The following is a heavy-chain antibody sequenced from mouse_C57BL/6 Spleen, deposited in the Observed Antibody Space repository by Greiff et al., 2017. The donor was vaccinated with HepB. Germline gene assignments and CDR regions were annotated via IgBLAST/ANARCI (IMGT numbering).Heavy chain of an antibody. CDR2: ISDGGSYT. D-gene: IGHD1-1*01. V-gene: IGHV5-4*01. Sequence: EVKLVESGGGLVKPGGSLKLSCAASGFTFSSYAMSWVRQPPEKRLAWVATISDGGSYTYYPDNVKGRFTISRDNAKNNLYLQMSHLKSEDTAMYYCAREGYYYGSSHWYFDVWGTGTTVTVAS. CDR3: AREGYYYGSSHWYFDV. CDR1: GFTFSSYA. J-gene: IGHJ1*03.